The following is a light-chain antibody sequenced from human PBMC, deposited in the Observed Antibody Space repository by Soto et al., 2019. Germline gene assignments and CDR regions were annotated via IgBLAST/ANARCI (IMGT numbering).Light chain of an antibody. CDR1: QSVSSY. CDR3: QQRRRT. J-gene: IGKJ1*01. V-gene: IGKV3-11*01. CDR2: DAS. Sequence: PGERATLSCRASQSVSSYLAWYQQKPGQAPRLLIYDASNRATGIPARFSGSGSGTDFTLTISSLEPEDFAVYYCQQRRRTFGQGTKV.